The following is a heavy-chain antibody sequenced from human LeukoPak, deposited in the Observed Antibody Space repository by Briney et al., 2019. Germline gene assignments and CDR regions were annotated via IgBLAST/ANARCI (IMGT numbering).Heavy chain of an antibody. CDR2: ISAYNGKT. J-gene: IGHJ6*03. CDR1: GYTFTTYG. Sequence: ASVKVSCKASGYTFTTYGISWVRQAPGQGLEWMGWISAYNGKTNYAQKLQGRVTMTTDTSTSTAYMELSRLRSDDTAVYYCARQFYYYYMDVWGKGTTVTVSS. CDR3: ARQFYYYYMDV. V-gene: IGHV1-18*01.